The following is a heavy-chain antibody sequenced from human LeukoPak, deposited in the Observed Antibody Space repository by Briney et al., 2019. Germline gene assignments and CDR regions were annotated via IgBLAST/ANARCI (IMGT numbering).Heavy chain of an antibody. Sequence: SETLSLTCTVSGGSISSYYWSWIRQPPGKGLEWIGYIYYSGSTNYNPSLKSRVTISVDTSKNQFSLKLSSVTAADTAVYYCARDTRGSYQYWGQGTLVTVSS. J-gene: IGHJ4*02. D-gene: IGHD1-26*01. CDR3: ARDTRGSYQY. CDR1: GGSISSYY. CDR2: IYYSGST. V-gene: IGHV4-59*01.